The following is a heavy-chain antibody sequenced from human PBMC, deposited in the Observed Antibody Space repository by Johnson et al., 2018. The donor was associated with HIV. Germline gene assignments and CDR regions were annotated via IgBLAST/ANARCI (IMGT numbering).Heavy chain of an antibody. D-gene: IGHD1-26*01. CDR1: GFTFSSYG. V-gene: IGHV3-30*03. J-gene: IGHJ3*02. Sequence: QVQLVESGGGVVQPGRSLRLSCAASGFTFSSYGMHWVRQAPGKGLEWVAVISYDGSNKYYADSVKGRFTISRDNSKNTLYLQMNSLKTEDTAMCYCTTELVGARGPNACDIWGQGTMVTVSS. CDR2: ISYDGSNK. CDR3: TTELVGARGPNACDI.